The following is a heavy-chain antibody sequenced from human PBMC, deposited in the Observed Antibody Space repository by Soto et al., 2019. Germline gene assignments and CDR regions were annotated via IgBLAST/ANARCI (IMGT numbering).Heavy chain of an antibody. Sequence: VQLVESGGGLVQPGGSLRLSCAASGFTFSSYSMNWVRQAPGKGLEWVSYISSGSTTIYYADSVKGRFTISRDNAQNSLYLQMNSLRAEDTAVYYCAREGYCSGGSCYLGPFDIWGQGTMVTVSS. J-gene: IGHJ3*02. V-gene: IGHV3-48*01. D-gene: IGHD2-15*01. CDR2: ISSGSTTI. CDR3: AREGYCSGGSCYLGPFDI. CDR1: GFTFSSYS.